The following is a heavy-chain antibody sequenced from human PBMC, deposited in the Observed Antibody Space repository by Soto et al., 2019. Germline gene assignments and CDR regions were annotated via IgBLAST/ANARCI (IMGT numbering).Heavy chain of an antibody. D-gene: IGHD6-13*01. CDR2: IFANGHA. Sequence: SETLSLTCIVSGGSISEKYWNWVRQPPGKGLEWIGLIFANGHADYNPSLKSRVTMSVDASKNQFSLRLTSMTAADTAVYYCVASLAASGLNWLDPWGRGTLVTVSS. J-gene: IGHJ5*02. CDR1: GGSISEKY. CDR3: VASLAASGLNWLDP. V-gene: IGHV4-4*07.